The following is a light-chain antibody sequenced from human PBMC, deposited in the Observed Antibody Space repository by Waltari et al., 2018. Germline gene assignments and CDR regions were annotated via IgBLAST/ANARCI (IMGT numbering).Light chain of an antibody. CDR2: EMT. V-gene: IGLV1-51*01. CDR3: GTWDSSLSGAV. J-gene: IGLJ7*01. Sequence: QSVLTQPPSVSAAPGPRATISCSGGSSNIGNNYVTWYRQFPGTAPKPLIYEMTEGPSGLHGRSSGSKSGTSATLDITGLQAGDEADYDCGTWDSSLSGAVCGGGTHLTVL. CDR1: SSNIGNNY.